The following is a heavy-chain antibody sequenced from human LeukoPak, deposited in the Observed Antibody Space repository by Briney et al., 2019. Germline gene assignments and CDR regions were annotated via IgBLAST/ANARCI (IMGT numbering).Heavy chain of an antibody. Sequence: LSLTCAVSGGSISSSNWWSWVRQAPGKGLEWVAVISYDGSNKYYADSVKGRFTISRDNSKNTLYLQMNSLRAEDTAVYYCARDRVMIYFNYWGQGTLVTVSS. CDR3: ARDRVMIYFNY. CDR2: ISYDGSNK. V-gene: IGHV3-30-3*01. CDR1: GGSISSSN. J-gene: IGHJ4*02. D-gene: IGHD3-16*01.